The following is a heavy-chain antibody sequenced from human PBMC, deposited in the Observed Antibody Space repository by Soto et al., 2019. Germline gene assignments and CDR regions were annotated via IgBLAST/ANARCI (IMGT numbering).Heavy chain of an antibody. CDR1: GFTFSIYE. J-gene: IGHJ5*02. D-gene: IGHD2-8*01. CDR3: ATVPPIGVTIWRFDP. V-gene: IGHV3-48*03. Sequence: GGSLRLSCAASGFTFSIYEMNWVRQVPGKGLEWLAYISGSGETAYYADSVRGRFTISRDNAQSSLYLRMNSLRGDDTAVYFCATVPPIGVTIWRFDPWGQGTLVTVSS. CDR2: ISGSGETA.